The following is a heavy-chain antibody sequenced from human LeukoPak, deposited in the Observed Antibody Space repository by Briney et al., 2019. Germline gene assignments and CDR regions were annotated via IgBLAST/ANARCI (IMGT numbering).Heavy chain of an antibody. D-gene: IGHD6-13*01. CDR3: ASVSSGIAAAGTKDYYMDV. V-gene: IGHV3-23*01. Sequence: GGSLRLSCAASGFTFSSYAMSWVRQAPGKGLEWVSAISGSGGSTYYADSVKGRFTISRDNAKNSLYLQMNSLRAEDTAVYYCASVSSGIAAAGTKDYYMDVWGKGTTVTVSS. J-gene: IGHJ6*03. CDR1: GFTFSSYA. CDR2: ISGSGGST.